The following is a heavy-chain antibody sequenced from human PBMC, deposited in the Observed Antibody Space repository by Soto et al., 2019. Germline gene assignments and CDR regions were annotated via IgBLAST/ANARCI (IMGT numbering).Heavy chain of an antibody. CDR2: MNPNSGNT. CDR1: GYTFTSYD. Sequence: ASVKVSCKASGYTFTSYDINWVRQATGQGLEWMGWMNPNSGNTGYAQKFQGRVTMTRNTSISTAYMEMSSLRTEDTAVYYCARNLWVCSSTSCYNDSFYIWAQGTMVTVSS. V-gene: IGHV1-8*01. D-gene: IGHD2-2*01. CDR3: ARNLWVCSSTSCYNDSFYI. J-gene: IGHJ3*02.